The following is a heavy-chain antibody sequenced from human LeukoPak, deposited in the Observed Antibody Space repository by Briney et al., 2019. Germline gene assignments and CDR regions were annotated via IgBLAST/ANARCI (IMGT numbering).Heavy chain of an antibody. Sequence: SETLSLTCTVSSASISSYYWSWIRQPPGKGLEWIGFGHYTGSSSYNPSLRSRVTISVDTSKSQFSLKLNSVTAADTAVYYCASHDNRGYFSLQYWGQGALVTVSS. D-gene: IGHD3-22*01. CDR1: SASISSYY. V-gene: IGHV4-59*08. J-gene: IGHJ4*02. CDR2: GHYTGSS. CDR3: ASHDNRGYFSLQY.